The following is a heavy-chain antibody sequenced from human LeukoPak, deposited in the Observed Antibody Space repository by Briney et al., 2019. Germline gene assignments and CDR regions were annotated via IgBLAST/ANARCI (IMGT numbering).Heavy chain of an antibody. J-gene: IGHJ5*02. V-gene: IGHV3-48*03. CDR1: GFTFSSYE. Sequence: GGSLRLSCAASGFTFSSYEMNWDRQAPGKGLEWVSYISSTGSSIYYADSVKGRFTISRDNAKNSLYLQMNSLRAEDTAIYYCARGPYSSSWSAWFDPWGQGTLVTVSS. CDR3: ARGPYSSSWSAWFDP. CDR2: ISSTGSSI. D-gene: IGHD6-13*01.